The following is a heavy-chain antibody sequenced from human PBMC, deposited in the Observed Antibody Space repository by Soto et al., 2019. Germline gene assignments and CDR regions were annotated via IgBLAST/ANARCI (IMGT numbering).Heavy chain of an antibody. CDR2: ISYDGSNK. Sequence: QVQLVESGGGVVQPGRSLRLPCAASGFTFSSYGMHWVRQAPGKGLEWVAVISYDGSNKYYADSVKGRFTISRDNSKNTLYLQMNSLRAEDTAVYYCAKAYTYYDFWSGSHDYWGQGTLVTVSS. CDR3: AKAYTYYDFWSGSHDY. D-gene: IGHD3-3*01. CDR1: GFTFSSYG. J-gene: IGHJ4*02. V-gene: IGHV3-30*18.